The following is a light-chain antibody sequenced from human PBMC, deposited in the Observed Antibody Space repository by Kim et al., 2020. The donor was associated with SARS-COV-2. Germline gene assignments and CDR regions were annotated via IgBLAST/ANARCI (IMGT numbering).Light chain of an antibody. CDR1: QGIRID. Sequence: AIQMTQFPSSLSASIGDRVTITCRASQGIRIDLGWYQQTPGKAPKLLIYTASLLEAGVPSRFSGSGSGTDFTLTIGSLQPEDFATYYCLQHYNYPPTFGQGTKVEIK. CDR2: TAS. V-gene: IGKV1-6*01. CDR3: LQHYNYPPT. J-gene: IGKJ1*01.